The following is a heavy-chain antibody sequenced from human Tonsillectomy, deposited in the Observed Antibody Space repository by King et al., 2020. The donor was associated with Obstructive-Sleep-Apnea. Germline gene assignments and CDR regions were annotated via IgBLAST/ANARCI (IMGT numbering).Heavy chain of an antibody. J-gene: IGHJ3*02. CDR1: GFSLTTNGVG. Sequence: TLKESGPALVKPTQTLTLTCTFSGFSLTTNGVGVGWIRQPPGRALQWLALIHWNDNKRYSPSLRSRLTVTKDTSKNQVVLTMTNMDPLDTGTYYCAHMITFGGLLVYAFHIWGQGTMVTVSS. D-gene: IGHD3-16*02. CDR3: AHMITFGGLLVYAFHI. V-gene: IGHV2-5*01. CDR2: IHWNDNK.